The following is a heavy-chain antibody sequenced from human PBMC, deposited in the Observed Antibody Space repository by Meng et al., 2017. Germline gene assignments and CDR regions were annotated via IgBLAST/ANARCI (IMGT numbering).Heavy chain of an antibody. CDR3: AREGGGNGLDY. Sequence: VELVEAGGGWVKAVGSLRLSWAASGFNFIDYYMSWIRQAPGKGLEWVSYISSSGSTIYYADSVKGRFTISRDNAKNSLYLQMNSLRAEDTAVYYCAREGGGNGLDYWGQGTLVTVSS. V-gene: IGHV3-11*01. CDR1: GFNFIDYY. D-gene: IGHD4-23*01. J-gene: IGHJ4*02. CDR2: ISSSGSTI.